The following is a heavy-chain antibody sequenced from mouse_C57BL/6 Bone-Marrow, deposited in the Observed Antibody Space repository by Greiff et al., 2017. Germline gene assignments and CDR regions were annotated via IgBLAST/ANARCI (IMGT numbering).Heavy chain of an antibody. CDR3: ATYSNPAWFAY. CDR1: GYAFSSSW. Sequence: QVQLQQSGPELVKPGASVKISCKASGYAFSSSWMNWVKQRPGKGLEWIGRIYPGDGDTNYNGKFKGKATLTADKSSSTAYMQLSSLTSDDSAVYFCATYSNPAWFAYWGQGTLVTVSA. D-gene: IGHD2-5*01. CDR2: IYPGDGDT. V-gene: IGHV1-82*01. J-gene: IGHJ3*01.